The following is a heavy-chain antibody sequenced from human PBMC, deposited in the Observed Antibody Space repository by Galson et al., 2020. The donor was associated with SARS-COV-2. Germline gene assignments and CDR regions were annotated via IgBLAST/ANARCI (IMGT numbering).Heavy chain of an antibody. J-gene: IGHJ5*02. Sequence: SETLSLTCSVSGGSISSSNYYWGWIRQPPGKGLEWIGNLYYTGITYNNPSLKSRVTISVDTPKNQYYLKLTSVTAADTAVYYCARYTGTFGSNWFDPWGQGTLVTVSS. D-gene: IGHD1-26*01. V-gene: IGHV4-39*01. CDR2: LYYTGIT. CDR3: ARYTGTFGSNWFDP. CDR1: GGSISSSNYY.